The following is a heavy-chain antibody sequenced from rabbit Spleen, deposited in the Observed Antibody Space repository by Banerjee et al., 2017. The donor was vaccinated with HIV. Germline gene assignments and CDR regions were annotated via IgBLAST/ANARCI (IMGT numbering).Heavy chain of an antibody. CDR2: IDVGEGNT. D-gene: IGHD6-1*01. CDR1: GFDFRRYY. CDR3: ARAGYAGYGYANFRDYYGMDL. J-gene: IGHJ6*01. V-gene: IGHV1S7*01. Sequence: QLDESGGGLVQAGGSLKLSCKASGFDFRRYYLTWVRQAPGKGLEWIGIIDVGEGNTDYASWVNGRFTISSDNAQNTVDLQMSGLTAADTATYFCARAGYAGYGYANFRDYYGMDLWGQGTLVTVS.